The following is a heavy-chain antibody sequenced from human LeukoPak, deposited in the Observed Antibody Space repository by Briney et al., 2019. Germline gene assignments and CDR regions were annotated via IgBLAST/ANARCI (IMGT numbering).Heavy chain of an antibody. CDR3: ARASIVATRYYFYGMDV. CDR2: INAGNGKT. Sequence: ASVKVSCKASGLPLSTYAIHWVRQAPGQSLEWGGWINAGNGKTEYAQKLHDRVTITRDTSASTADMELSSLRSEDTAVYYCARASIVATRYYFYGMDVWGKGATVIVSS. J-gene: IGHJ6*04. V-gene: IGHV1-3*01. D-gene: IGHD5-12*01. CDR1: GLPLSTYA.